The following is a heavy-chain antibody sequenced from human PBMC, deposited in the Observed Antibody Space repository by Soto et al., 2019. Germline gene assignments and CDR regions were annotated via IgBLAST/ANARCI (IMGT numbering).Heavy chain of an antibody. CDR1: GFTFSSYW. CDR2: IDGAGRST. D-gene: IGHD6-6*01. J-gene: IGHJ4*02. V-gene: IGHV3-74*01. Sequence: EVQLVESGGGLVQPGGSLRLSCAASGFTFSSYWMHWVRQPPGKGLVWVSRIDGAGRSTNYADSVKGRFTISRDNAQNTLYLQMNSLSAEDTAVYYCAIVGSTSWYWGQGTLVTVSS. CDR3: AIVGSTSWY.